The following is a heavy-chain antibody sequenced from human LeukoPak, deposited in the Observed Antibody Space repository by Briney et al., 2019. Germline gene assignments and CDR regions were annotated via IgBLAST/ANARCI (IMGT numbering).Heavy chain of an antibody. CDR3: ASYDFWSGYLDY. CDR1: GGSISSGDYY. J-gene: IGHJ4*02. Sequence: SQTLSLTCTVSGGSISSGDYYWSWIRQPPGKGLEWIGYIYYSGSTYNNPSLKSRVTISVDTPKNQFSLKLSSVTAADTAVYYCASYDFWSGYLDYWGQGTLVTVSS. CDR2: IYYSGST. V-gene: IGHV4-30-4*08. D-gene: IGHD3-3*01.